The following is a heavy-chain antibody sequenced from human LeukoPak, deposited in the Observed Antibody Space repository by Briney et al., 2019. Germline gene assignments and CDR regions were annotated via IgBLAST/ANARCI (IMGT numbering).Heavy chain of an antibody. CDR1: GFTFSSYS. Sequence: PGGSLRLSCAASGFTFSSYSMNWVRQAPGKGLEWVLSISSSSSYIYYADSVKGRFTISRDNAKNSLYLQMNSLRAEDTAVYYCARDTPSGSYPFDYWGQGTLVTVSS. V-gene: IGHV3-21*01. D-gene: IGHD1-26*01. CDR3: ARDTPSGSYPFDY. CDR2: ISSSSSYI. J-gene: IGHJ4*02.